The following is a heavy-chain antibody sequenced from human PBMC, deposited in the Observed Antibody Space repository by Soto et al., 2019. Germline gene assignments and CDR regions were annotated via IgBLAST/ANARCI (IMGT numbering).Heavy chain of an antibody. J-gene: IGHJ3*02. Sequence: SETLSLACTVSGGSISSGGYYWSWIRQHPGKGLEWIGYIYYSGSTYYNPSLKSRVTISVDTSKNQFSLKLSSVTAADTAVYYCALAGYCSGSRDAFDIRAQRTMDTGSS. CDR1: GGSISSGGYY. CDR3: ALAGYCSGSRDAFDI. V-gene: IGHV4-31*03. CDR2: IYYSGST. D-gene: IGHD2-15*01.